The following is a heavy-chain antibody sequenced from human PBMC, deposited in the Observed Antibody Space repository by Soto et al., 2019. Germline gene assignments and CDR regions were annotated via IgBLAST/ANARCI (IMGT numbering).Heavy chain of an antibody. V-gene: IGHV4-59*01. CDR1: GGSISSYY. CDR2: ISYSGST. D-gene: IGHD1-26*01. J-gene: IGHJ5*02. CDR3: ARYSGGYCENWVDP. Sequence: QVQLQESGPGLVKPSETLSLTCTVSGGSISSYYWTWIRQPPGKGLESIGYISYSGSTNYNPSLESRVTISVDTSKNKSPLKLGSVTAEDTAVYYCARYSGGYCENWVDPWGQGTLVTVSS.